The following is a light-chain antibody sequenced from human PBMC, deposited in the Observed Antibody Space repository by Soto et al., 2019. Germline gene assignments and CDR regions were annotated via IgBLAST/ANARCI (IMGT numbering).Light chain of an antibody. CDR3: QQRSNWPPIT. J-gene: IGKJ5*01. CDR2: DAS. CDR1: QSVSSY. Sequence: PGERATLSCMASQSVSSYLAWYQQKPGQAPRLLIYDASNRATGIPARFSGSGSGTDFTLTISSLEPEDFAVYYCQQRSNWPPITFGQGTRLEIK. V-gene: IGKV3-11*01.